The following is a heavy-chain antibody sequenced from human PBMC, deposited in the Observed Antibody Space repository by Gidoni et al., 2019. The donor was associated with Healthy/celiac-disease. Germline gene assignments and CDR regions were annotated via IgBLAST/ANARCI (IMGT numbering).Heavy chain of an antibody. CDR1: GGSISSSSYY. V-gene: IGHV4-39*01. J-gene: IGHJ5*02. D-gene: IGHD2-15*01. Sequence: QLQLQESGPGLVKPSETLSLTCTVSGGSISSSSYYWGWIRQPPGKGLEWIGSIYYSGSTYYNPSLKSRVTISVDTSKNQFSLKLSSVTAADTAVYYCARHAGMLVVHFDPWGQGTLVTVSS. CDR3: ARHAGMLVVHFDP. CDR2: IYYSGST.